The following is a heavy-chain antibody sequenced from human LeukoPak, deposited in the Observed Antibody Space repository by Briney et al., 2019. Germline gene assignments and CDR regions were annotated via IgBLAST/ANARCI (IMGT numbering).Heavy chain of an antibody. V-gene: IGHV3-30*02. CDR1: GFTFSSYA. CDR3: AKGPSGSLRITEGYYYMDV. CDR2: IRYDGGNK. D-gene: IGHD1-26*01. J-gene: IGHJ6*03. Sequence: GGSLRLSCAASGFTFSSYAMHWVRQAPGKGLEWVAFIRYDGGNKYYADSVKGRFTISRDNSKNTLYLQMNSLRAEDTAVYYCAKGPSGSLRITEGYYYMDVWGKGTTVTVSS.